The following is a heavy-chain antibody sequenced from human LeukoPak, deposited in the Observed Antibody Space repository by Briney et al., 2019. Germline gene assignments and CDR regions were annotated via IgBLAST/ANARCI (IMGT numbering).Heavy chain of an antibody. CDR2: MNPNSGNT. CDR1: GYTFTSYD. CDR3: ARVSSGWYVAFDI. D-gene: IGHD6-19*01. J-gene: IGHJ3*02. V-gene: IGHV1-8*01. Sequence: ASVKVSCKASGYTFTSYDINWVRQATGQWLEWMGWMNPNSGNTGYAQKFQGRVTMTRNTSISTAYMELSSLRSEDTAVYYCARVSSGWYVAFDIWGQGTMVTVSS.